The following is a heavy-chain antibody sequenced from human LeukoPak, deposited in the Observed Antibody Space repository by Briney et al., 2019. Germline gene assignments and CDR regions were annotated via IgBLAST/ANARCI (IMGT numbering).Heavy chain of an antibody. J-gene: IGHJ4*02. Sequence: SETLSLTCAVYGGSFSGYYWSLIRQPPGKGLEWIGEINHSGSTNYNPSLKSRVTISVDTSKNQFSLKLSSVTAADTAVYYCARGGYYYDSSGYSDYWGQGTLVTVSS. CDR2: INHSGST. CDR3: ARGGYYYDSSGYSDY. CDR1: GGSFSGYY. V-gene: IGHV4-34*01. D-gene: IGHD3-22*01.